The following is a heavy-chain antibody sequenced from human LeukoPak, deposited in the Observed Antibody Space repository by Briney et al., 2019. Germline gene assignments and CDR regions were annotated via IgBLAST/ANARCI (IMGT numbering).Heavy chain of an antibody. CDR1: GGSVSSGSYY. J-gene: IGHJ6*02. D-gene: IGHD3-3*01. CDR2: IYYSGST. Sequence: PSETLSLTCTVSGGSVSSGSYYWSWIRQPPGRGLEWIGYIYYSGSTNYNPSLKSRVTISVDTSKNQFSLKLSSVTAADTAVYYCARDRAPGDFWSGRLEGYYYYGMDVWGQGTTVTVSS. CDR3: ARDRAPGDFWSGRLEGYYYYGMDV. V-gene: IGHV4-61*01.